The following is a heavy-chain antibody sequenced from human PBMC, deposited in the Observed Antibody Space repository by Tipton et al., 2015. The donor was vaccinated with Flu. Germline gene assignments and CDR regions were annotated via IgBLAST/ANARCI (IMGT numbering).Heavy chain of an antibody. D-gene: IGHD3/OR15-3a*01. CDR1: GGSVTSSY. CDR3: ARDRIVNGFWTGYERYGMDV. J-gene: IGHJ6*02. CDR2: ISTSGST. Sequence: TLSLTCTVSGGSVTSSYWSWIRQPAGKGLEWIGRISTSGSTNYNASLESRVTMSRDTSKNHFSLRLSSATAADTALYYCARDRIVNGFWTGYERYGMDVWGQGTTVTVSS. V-gene: IGHV4-4*07.